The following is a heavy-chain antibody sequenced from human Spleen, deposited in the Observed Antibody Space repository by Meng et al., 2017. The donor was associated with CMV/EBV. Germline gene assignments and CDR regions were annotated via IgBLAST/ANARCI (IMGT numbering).Heavy chain of an antibody. J-gene: IGHJ6*02. D-gene: IGHD2-2*01. CDR2: IYYSGST. V-gene: IGHV4-30-4*08. Sequence: SETLSLTCTVSGGSISSGDYYWRWIRQPPGKGLEWIGYIYYSGSTYYNPSLKSRVTISVDTSKNQFSLTLSSVTGADTAVYYCARQDPAAIPHSAYYYDGMDVWGQGTTVTVSS. CDR3: ARQDPAAIPHSAYYYDGMDV. CDR1: GGSISSGDYY.